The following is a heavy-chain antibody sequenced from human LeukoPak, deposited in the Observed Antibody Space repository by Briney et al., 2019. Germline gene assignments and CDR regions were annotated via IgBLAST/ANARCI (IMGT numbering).Heavy chain of an antibody. CDR3: ARAKGMVREAFDY. CDR2: IYYSGST. V-gene: IGHV4-39*07. Sequence: SETLSLTCTVSGGSISSSSYYWGWIRQPPGKGLEWIGSIYYSGSTYYNPSLKSRVTISVDTSKNQFSLKLSSVTAADTAVYYCARAKGMVREAFDYWGQGTLVTVSS. D-gene: IGHD3-10*01. J-gene: IGHJ4*02. CDR1: GGSISSSSYY.